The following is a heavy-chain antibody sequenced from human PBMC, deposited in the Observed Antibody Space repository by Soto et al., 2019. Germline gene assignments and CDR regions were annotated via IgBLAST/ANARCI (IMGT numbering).Heavy chain of an antibody. V-gene: IGHV3-9*01. CDR1: GFTFADYA. D-gene: IGHD1-26*01. CDR2: INWNSGSI. Sequence: EMQLVESGGNLVQPGRSLRLSCAASGFTFADYAMHWVRQAPGKGLEWVSGINWNSGSIGYADSVKGRFTISRDNAKNSLYLQMNSLRAEDTALYYCAKDMKWSGSYHYFMDVWGQGTTVTVSS. J-gene: IGHJ6*02. CDR3: AKDMKWSGSYHYFMDV.